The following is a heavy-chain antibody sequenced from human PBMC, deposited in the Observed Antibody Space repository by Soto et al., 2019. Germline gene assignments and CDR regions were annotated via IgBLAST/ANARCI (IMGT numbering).Heavy chain of an antibody. CDR3: ATPYAYCGGDCYCYLYFGMDV. CDR1: GFTFYNYA. Sequence: GGSLRLSCEASGFTFYNYAMNWVRQAPGKGLEWVSAISGGGGSTYYADSVKGRFTISRDPSKNTLYLQMNSLTAEDTAVYYCATPYAYCGGDCYCYLYFGMDVWGKGTAVTVSS. CDR2: ISGGGGST. D-gene: IGHD2-21*02. V-gene: IGHV3-23*01. J-gene: IGHJ6*04.